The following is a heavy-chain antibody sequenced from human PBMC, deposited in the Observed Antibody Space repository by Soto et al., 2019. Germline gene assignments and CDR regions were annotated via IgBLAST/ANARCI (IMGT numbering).Heavy chain of an antibody. V-gene: IGHV4-4*02. CDR2: IYHSGAT. CDR3: ARDLGTGTDY. J-gene: IGHJ4*02. D-gene: IGHD1-1*01. CDR1: GDSITNSNW. Sequence: QVQLQESGPGLVKPSGTLSLTCAVSGDSITNSNWWSWVRQAPGKGLEWIGEIYHSGATTYNPSLKRRVTISVDPPNNHSSLKLTSVTAADTAVYFCARDLGTGTDYWGQGTLVTVAS.